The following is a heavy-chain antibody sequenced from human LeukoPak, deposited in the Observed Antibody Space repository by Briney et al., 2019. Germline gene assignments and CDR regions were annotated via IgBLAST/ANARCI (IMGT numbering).Heavy chain of an antibody. CDR3: ATLWADYKDY. CDR1: GGSISSGGYY. D-gene: IGHD3-16*01. J-gene: IGHJ4*02. CDR2: IYYSGST. V-gene: IGHV4-31*03. Sequence: SETLSLTCTVSGGSISSGGYYWSWIRQHPGKGLEWIGYIYYSGSTYYNPCLRSRVTISVDTSKNQFSLKLSYVTAADTAVYYCATLWADYKDYWGQGTLVTVSS.